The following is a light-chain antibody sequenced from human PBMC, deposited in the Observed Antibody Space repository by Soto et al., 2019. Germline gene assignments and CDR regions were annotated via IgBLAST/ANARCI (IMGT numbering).Light chain of an antibody. CDR2: RNN. Sequence: QSVLTQPPSASGTPGQTVTISCSGTFSNIGSNYVYWYQQFPGPAPKFLIYRNNQRPSGVPDRFSGSKSGTSASLAISGLRSEDEADYYCAAWDESLSGPAIGGGTKLTVL. CDR3: AAWDESLSGPA. J-gene: IGLJ2*01. CDR1: FSNIGSNY. V-gene: IGLV1-47*01.